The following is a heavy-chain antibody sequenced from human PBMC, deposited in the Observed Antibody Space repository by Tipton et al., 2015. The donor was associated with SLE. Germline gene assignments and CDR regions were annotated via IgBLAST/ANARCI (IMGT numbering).Heavy chain of an antibody. CDR3: AREGNDILTGFALGMDV. CDR1: GDSLSTDNYY. J-gene: IGHJ6*02. CDR2: LYFSGQT. D-gene: IGHD3-9*01. Sequence: TLSLTCTVSGDSLSTDNYYWGWTRLPAGKALEWIGHLYFSGQTYYNPSLKSRVTISVDTSKNQFSLRLSSVTAADTAVYYCAREGNDILTGFALGMDVWGQGTMVTVSS. V-gene: IGHV4-61*10.